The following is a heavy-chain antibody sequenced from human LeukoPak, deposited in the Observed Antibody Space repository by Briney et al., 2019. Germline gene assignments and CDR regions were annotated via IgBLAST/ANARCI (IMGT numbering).Heavy chain of an antibody. J-gene: IGHJ6*02. V-gene: IGHV1-18*01. CDR1: GGTFSSYA. Sequence: GASVKVSCKASGGTFSSYAISWVRQAPGQGLEWLGWISALNGNTNLAQKVQGRVSMTTDTSTSTAYMELRSLRSDDSAVYYCARKAVMVRGVINHNYGMDVWGQGTTVTVSS. CDR3: ARKAVMVRGVINHNYGMDV. CDR2: ISALNGNT. D-gene: IGHD3-10*01.